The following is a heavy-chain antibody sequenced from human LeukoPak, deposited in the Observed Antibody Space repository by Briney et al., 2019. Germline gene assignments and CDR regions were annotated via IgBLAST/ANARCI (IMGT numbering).Heavy chain of an antibody. J-gene: IGHJ4*02. CDR1: LDSTTSNF. V-gene: IGHV4-4*02. Sequence: SETLSLTCTVSLDSTTSNFWSWVRQPPGKGLEWIGEIHRSGSPNYNPSLQSWVTISIDRSRNQIVLELSSVTAADTAVYYCAREILGGFNPGAYWGQGTLVTVSS. D-gene: IGHD1-14*01. CDR3: AREILGGFNPGAY. CDR2: IHRSGSP.